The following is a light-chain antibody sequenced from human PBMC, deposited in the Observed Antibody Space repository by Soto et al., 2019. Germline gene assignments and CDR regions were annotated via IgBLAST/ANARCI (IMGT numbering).Light chain of an antibody. CDR1: QSVSSSY. CDR2: GVS. CDR3: QQYGSSSMYS. V-gene: IGKV3-20*01. Sequence: EIVLTQSPGTLSLSPGVRATLSCRASQSVSSSYLAWYQQKPGQAPRLLIYGVSSRAIGIPDRFSGSGSGTDFTLTISRLEPEDFAVYYCQQYGSSSMYSFGQGTKLEIK. J-gene: IGKJ2*03.